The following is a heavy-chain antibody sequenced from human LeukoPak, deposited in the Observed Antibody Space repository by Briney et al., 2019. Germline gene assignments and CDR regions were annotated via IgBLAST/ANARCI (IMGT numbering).Heavy chain of an antibody. J-gene: IGHJ4*02. V-gene: IGHV3-30-3*01. CDR2: MSYDGSNK. Sequence: GGSLRLSCAASGFTFSSYAMHWVRQAPGKGLEWVAVMSYDGSNKYYADSVKGRFTISRDNSKNTLYLQMNSLRAEDTAVYYCARDQGDSEWEPRCYFDYWGQGTLVTVSS. D-gene: IGHD1-26*01. CDR1: GFTFSSYA. CDR3: ARDQGDSEWEPRCYFDY.